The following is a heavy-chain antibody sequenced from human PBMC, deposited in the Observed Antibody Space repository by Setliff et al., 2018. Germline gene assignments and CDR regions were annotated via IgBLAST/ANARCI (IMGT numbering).Heavy chain of an antibody. J-gene: IGHJ4*02. CDR1: GYTFATYG. Sequence: ASVKVSCKASGYTFATYGISWVRQAPGQGLEWMGWISPYNSNTNYAQNFQGRVTMTTDTSTSTAYMELRSLRSDDTAMYYCARDLSTTVMTRSWYYFDYWGQGTLVTV. V-gene: IGHV1-18*01. CDR2: ISPYNSNT. CDR3: ARDLSTTVMTRSWYYFDY. D-gene: IGHD4-17*01.